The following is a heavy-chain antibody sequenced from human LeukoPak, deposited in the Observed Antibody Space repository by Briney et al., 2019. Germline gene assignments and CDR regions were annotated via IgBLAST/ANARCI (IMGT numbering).Heavy chain of an antibody. CDR1: GGTFSSHA. V-gene: IGHV1-69*06. CDR2: IIPIFGTA. D-gene: IGHD3-9*01. J-gene: IGHJ3*02. Sequence: SVKVSCKASGGTFSSHAISWVRQAPGQGLEWMGGIIPIFGTANYAQKFQGRVTITADKSTSTAYMELSSLRSEDTAVYYCARSRGGGRYFDWFGAFDIWGQGTMVTVSS. CDR3: ARSRGGGRYFDWFGAFDI.